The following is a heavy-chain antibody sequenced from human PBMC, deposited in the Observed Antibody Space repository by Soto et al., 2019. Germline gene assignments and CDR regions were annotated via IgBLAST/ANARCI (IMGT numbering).Heavy chain of an antibody. D-gene: IGHD3-22*01. V-gene: IGHV3-33*01. Sequence: QVQLVESGGGVVQPGKSLRLSCAASGFSFSSYGMHWVRQAPGKGLEWVAVIWYDGSNEDYADSVKGRFAISRDNSKNTLYLQMNGLRADDTAVYYCARDRDYYDNSGYALDIWGQGTVVTVSS. CDR1: GFSFSSYG. CDR2: IWYDGSNE. J-gene: IGHJ3*02. CDR3: ARDRDYYDNSGYALDI.